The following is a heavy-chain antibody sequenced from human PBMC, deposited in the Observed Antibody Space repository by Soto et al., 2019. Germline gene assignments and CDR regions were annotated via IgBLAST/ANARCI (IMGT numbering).Heavy chain of an antibody. V-gene: IGHV4-31*03. CDR2: IYYSGST. CDR1: GGSISSGGYY. CDR3: ARGHDYGGNTDAFDI. D-gene: IGHD4-17*01. J-gene: IGHJ3*02. Sequence: SETLSLTCTVSGGSISSGGYYWSWIRQHPGKGLEWIGYIYYSGSTYYNPSLKSRVTISVDTSKNQFSLKLSSVTAADTAVYYCARGHDYGGNTDAFDIWGQGTMVT.